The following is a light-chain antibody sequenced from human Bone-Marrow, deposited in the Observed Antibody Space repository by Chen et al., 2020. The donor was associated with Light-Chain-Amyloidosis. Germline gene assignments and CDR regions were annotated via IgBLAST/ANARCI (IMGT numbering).Light chain of an antibody. CDR3: QVWDRSSDRPV. Sequence: SYVLTQPSSVSVAPGQTVTIACGGNNIGSTSVHWYQQTPGQAPLLVVYDDSDRPSGIPERLSGSSSGNTATLTSSRGEAGDEADYYCQVWDRSSDRPVFGGGTKLTVL. CDR2: DDS. V-gene: IGLV3-21*02. CDR1: NIGSTS. J-gene: IGLJ3*02.